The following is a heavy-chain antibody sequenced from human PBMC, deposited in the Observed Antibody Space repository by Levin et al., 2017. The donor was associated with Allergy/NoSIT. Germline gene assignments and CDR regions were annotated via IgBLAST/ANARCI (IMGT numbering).Heavy chain of an antibody. J-gene: IGHJ4*02. V-gene: IGHV3-11*05. CDR3: ARDRSDYFGSGSRTSDYYFDY. Sequence: GGSLRLSCAASGFTFSDYYMSWVRQAPGKGLEWVSYIGSSSSYTNYADSVKGRFTISRDNAKNSLFLQMNSLRAEDTAVYYCARDRSDYFGSGSRTSDYYFDYWGQGTLVTVSS. CDR2: IGSSSSYT. CDR1: GFTFSDYY. D-gene: IGHD3-10*01.